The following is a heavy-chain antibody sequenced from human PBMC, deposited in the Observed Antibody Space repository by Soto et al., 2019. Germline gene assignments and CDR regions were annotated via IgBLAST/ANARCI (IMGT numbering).Heavy chain of an antibody. J-gene: IGHJ4*02. V-gene: IGHV4-34*01. CDR3: ARHHVRGRTIAGAAEF. D-gene: IGHD1-26*01. CDR2: INHGGNT. CDR1: GGSLSGYY. Sequence: QVQLQQWGAGLLKPSETLSLTCAVYGGSLSGYYWSWIRQPPGKALEWIGEINHGGNTNYNPSLKTRVTISVDTSKNQLFLNLSSVTAADTAMYYCARHHVRGRTIAGAAEFWGQGTLVTVSS.